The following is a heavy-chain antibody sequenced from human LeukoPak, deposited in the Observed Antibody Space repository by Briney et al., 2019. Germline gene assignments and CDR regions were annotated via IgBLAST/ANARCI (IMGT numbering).Heavy chain of an antibody. CDR1: GGSISSGDYY. J-gene: IGHJ3*02. CDR3: ARGYCSSSSCYTANDAFDI. V-gene: IGHV4-30-4*08. D-gene: IGHD2-2*02. CDR2: IYYSGST. Sequence: SQTLSLTCTVSGGSISSGDYYWSWIRQPPGKGLEWIGYIYYSGSTYYNPSLKSRVTISVDTSKNQFSLKLSSVTAADTAVYYCARGYCSSSSCYTANDAFDIWGQGTMVTVSS.